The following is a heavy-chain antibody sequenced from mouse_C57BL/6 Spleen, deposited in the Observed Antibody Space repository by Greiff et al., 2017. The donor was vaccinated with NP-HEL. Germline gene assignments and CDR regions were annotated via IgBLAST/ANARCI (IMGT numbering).Heavy chain of an antibody. CDR1: GYAFTNYL. V-gene: IGHV1-54*01. D-gene: IGHD1-3*01. CDR2: IKPGSGGT. Sequence: VQLQQSGAELVRPGTSVKVSCKASGYAFTNYLIEWVKQRPGQGLEWIGVIKPGSGGTNYNEKFKGKATLTADKSSSTAYMQLSSLTSEDSAVYFCASGKIKGFDYWGQGTTLTVSS. CDR3: ASGKIKGFDY. J-gene: IGHJ2*01.